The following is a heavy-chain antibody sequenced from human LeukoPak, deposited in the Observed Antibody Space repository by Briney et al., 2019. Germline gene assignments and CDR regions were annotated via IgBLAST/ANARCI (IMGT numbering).Heavy chain of an antibody. Sequence: GSLRLSCAASGFTFSSYGMHWVRQAPGKGLEWVAVISYDGSNKYYADSVKGRFTISRDNSKNTLYLQMNSLRAEDTAVYYCAKGVVPAAMLRYYYYGMDVWGQGTTVTVSS. CDR3: AKGVVPAAMLRYYYYGMDV. J-gene: IGHJ6*02. CDR2: ISYDGSNK. CDR1: GFTFSSYG. V-gene: IGHV3-30*18. D-gene: IGHD2-2*01.